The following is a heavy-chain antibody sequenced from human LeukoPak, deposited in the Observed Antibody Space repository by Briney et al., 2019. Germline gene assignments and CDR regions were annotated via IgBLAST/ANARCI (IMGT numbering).Heavy chain of an antibody. CDR1: GFTVSSNY. CDR2: IYSGGST. CDR3: ARSSGSSSPTAWEYYYFMDV. V-gene: IGHV3-53*05. D-gene: IGHD3-10*01. Sequence: GGSLRLSCAASGFTVSSNYMSWVRQAPGKGLEWVSVIYSGGSTYHADSVKGRFTISRDNSKNTLYLQMNSLRGDDTAVYYCARSSGSSSPTAWEYYYFMDVWGEGTMVTVSS. J-gene: IGHJ6*03.